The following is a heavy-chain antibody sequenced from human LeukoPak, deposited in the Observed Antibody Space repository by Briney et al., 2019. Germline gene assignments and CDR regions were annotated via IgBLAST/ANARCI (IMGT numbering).Heavy chain of an antibody. V-gene: IGHV4-39*01. D-gene: IGHD5-18*01. CDR2: IYYSGST. Sequence: PSETLSLTCTVSGGSISSSSYYWGWIRQPPGKGLEWIGTIYYSGSTYYNPSLKSRVTISVDTSKNQFSLKLSSATAADTAVYYCARHGGSSYGSYYFDFWGQGTLVTVSS. CDR3: ARHGGSSYGSYYFDF. CDR1: GGSISSSSYY. J-gene: IGHJ4*02.